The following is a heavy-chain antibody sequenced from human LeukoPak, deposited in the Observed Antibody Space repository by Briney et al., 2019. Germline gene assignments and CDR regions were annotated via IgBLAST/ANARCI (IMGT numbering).Heavy chain of an antibody. Sequence: SETLSLTCAVYGGSFSGYYWSWIRQPPGKGLEWIGEINHSGSTNYNPSLKSRVTISVDTSKNQFSLKLSSVTAADTAVYYCASNEYSSSSSGYYYYYYMDVWGKGTTVTVSS. J-gene: IGHJ6*03. D-gene: IGHD6-6*01. CDR3: ASNEYSSSSSGYYYYYYMDV. CDR2: INHSGST. CDR1: GGSFSGYY. V-gene: IGHV4-34*01.